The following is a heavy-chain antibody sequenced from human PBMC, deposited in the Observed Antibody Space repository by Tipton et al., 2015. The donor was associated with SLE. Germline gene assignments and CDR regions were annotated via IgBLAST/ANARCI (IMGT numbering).Heavy chain of an antibody. Sequence: QLVQSGAEVRKPGASVKVSCKASGYTFTTYDVNWVRQATGQGLEWMGWINPNRGNTGCAQSFQGRVTMTRNTSISTAYMEVSSLTSEDTAVYYCARDEYDYSRATYRPCYFDYWGQGTLVTVSS. CDR3: ARDEYDYSRATYRPCYFDY. CDR2: INPNRGNT. J-gene: IGHJ4*02. CDR1: GYTFTTYD. V-gene: IGHV1-8*01. D-gene: IGHD3-16*02.